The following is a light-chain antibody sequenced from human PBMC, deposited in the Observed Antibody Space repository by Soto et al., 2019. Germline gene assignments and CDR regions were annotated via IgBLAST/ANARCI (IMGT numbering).Light chain of an antibody. J-gene: IGLJ2*01. V-gene: IGLV2-14*01. Sequence: QSALTQPASVSGSPGQSITISCTGTSSDVGGYNYVSWYQQHPGKAPKLMIYEVSNRPSGVSNRFSGSKSCNTASLTISGLQAEDEADYYCRSYTSSSTVVFGGWTKLTVL. CDR2: EVS. CDR3: RSYTSSSTVV. CDR1: SSDVGGYNY.